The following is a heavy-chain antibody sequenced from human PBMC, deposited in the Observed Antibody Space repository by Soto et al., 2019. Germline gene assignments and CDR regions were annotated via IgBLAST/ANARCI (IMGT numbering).Heavy chain of an antibody. CDR3: ARGGNGYCSGGSCYSLFDY. D-gene: IGHD2-15*01. CDR1: GYTFTSYG. CDR2: ISAYNGNT. Sequence: QVPLVQSGAEVKKPGASVKVSCKASGYTFTSYGISWVRQAPGQGLEWMGWISAYNGNTNYAQKLQGRVTMTTDTSTSTAYMELRSLRSDDTAVYYCARGGNGYCSGGSCYSLFDYWGQGTLVTVSS. V-gene: IGHV1-18*01. J-gene: IGHJ4*02.